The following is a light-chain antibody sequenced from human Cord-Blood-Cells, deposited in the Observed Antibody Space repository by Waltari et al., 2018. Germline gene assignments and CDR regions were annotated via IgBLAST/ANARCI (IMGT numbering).Light chain of an antibody. CDR1: QSISSY. Sequence: DIQMTQTPSFLSASVGDRLTITCRASQSISSYLKWYQQKPGKAPKLLIYAASSVQSGVPSRFSGSGSGTDFTLTISSLQPEDFATYYCQQSYSTPYTFGQGTKLEIK. CDR2: AAS. V-gene: IGKV1-39*01. J-gene: IGKJ2*01. CDR3: QQSYSTPYT.